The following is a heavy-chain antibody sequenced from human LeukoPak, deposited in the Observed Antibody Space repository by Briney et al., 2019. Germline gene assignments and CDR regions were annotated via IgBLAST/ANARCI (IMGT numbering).Heavy chain of an antibody. J-gene: IGHJ5*02. D-gene: IGHD6-19*01. CDR1: GFTFSDYW. Sequence: GGSLRLSRAASGFTFSDYWMHWVRQAPGKGLVSVSRISGNGGSTTYADAVRGRFTISRDNAKNTLYLQMNSLRAEDTAVYYCANYNSGWSWGQGTLVTVSS. V-gene: IGHV3-74*01. CDR3: ANYNSGWS. CDR2: ISGNGGST.